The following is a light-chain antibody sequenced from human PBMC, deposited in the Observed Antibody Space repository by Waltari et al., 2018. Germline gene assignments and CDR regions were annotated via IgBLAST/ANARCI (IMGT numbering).Light chain of an antibody. CDR2: STN. Sequence: QSVLTQPPSASGTPGQRVTISCSGSNPNIGSNPVNCYQQVPGTAPKLLIYSTNQTPSGIPERFSASKSGTSASLAVTGLQSEDEAFYFCATWDDSLGGVFGGGTYLTVL. CDR3: ATWDDSLGGV. CDR1: NPNIGSNP. V-gene: IGLV1-44*01. J-gene: IGLJ3*02.